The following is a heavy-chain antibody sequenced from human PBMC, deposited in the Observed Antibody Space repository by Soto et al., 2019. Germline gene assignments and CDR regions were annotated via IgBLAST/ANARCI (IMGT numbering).Heavy chain of an antibody. V-gene: IGHV4-39*07. CDR3: ARGGPGVAMTTVVFDY. Sequence: SETLSLTCTVSGGSISSSSYYWGWIRQPPGKGLEWIGSIYYSGSTNYNPSLKSRVTISVDTSKNQFSLKLSSVTAADTAVYYCARGGPGVAMTTVVFDYWGQGTLVTVSS. D-gene: IGHD4-17*01. CDR1: GGSISSSSYY. CDR2: IYYSGST. J-gene: IGHJ4*02.